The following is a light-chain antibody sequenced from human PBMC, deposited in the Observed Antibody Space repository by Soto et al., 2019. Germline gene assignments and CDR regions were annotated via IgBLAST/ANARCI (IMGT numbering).Light chain of an antibody. CDR3: QQSSNIPWT. CDR1: QHVDRY. V-gene: IGKV1-39*01. J-gene: IGKJ1*01. CDR2: SAS. Sequence: DIQMTQSPSSLSASVGDSVTITCRTSQHVDRYLSWYQQIPGRAPKLLIYSASSLVSGVPPRFRGSASGTEFTLPISSLQREDFATYFCQQSSNIPWTFGQGTKVEMK.